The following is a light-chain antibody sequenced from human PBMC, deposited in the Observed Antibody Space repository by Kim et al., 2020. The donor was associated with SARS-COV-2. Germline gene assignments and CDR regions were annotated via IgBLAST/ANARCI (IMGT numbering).Light chain of an antibody. CDR2: SAS. Sequence: EIVLTQSPGPLSLSPGERATLSCRASQSVSSNFLAWYQQKAGQAPRLVIYSASSRASGIPDRFSGSGSGTDFTLTISTLEPEDFAVYYCQQYATSPETFGQGTKVDIK. CDR3: QQYATSPET. V-gene: IGKV3-20*01. J-gene: IGKJ1*01. CDR1: QSVSSNF.